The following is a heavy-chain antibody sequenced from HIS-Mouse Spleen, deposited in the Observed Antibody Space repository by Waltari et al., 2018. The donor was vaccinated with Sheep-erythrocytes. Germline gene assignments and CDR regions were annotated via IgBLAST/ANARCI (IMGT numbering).Heavy chain of an antibody. Sequence: QAQLQQWGAGLLKPSETLSLTCAVYGGSFSGYYWSWIRQPPGKGLEWIGEINHRGSTNYNPSLKSRVTISVDTSKNQFSLKLSSVTAADTAVYYCARGPYDSSGRPFDYWGQGTLVTVSS. V-gene: IGHV4-34*01. CDR2: INHRGST. J-gene: IGHJ4*02. D-gene: IGHD3-22*01. CDR1: GGSFSGYY. CDR3: ARGPYDSSGRPFDY.